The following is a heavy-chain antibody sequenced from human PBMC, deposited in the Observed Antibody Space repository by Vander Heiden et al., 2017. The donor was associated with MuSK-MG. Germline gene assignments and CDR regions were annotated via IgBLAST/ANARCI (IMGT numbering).Heavy chain of an antibody. CDR2: INPSGGST. J-gene: IGHJ4*02. CDR1: GYTSTSYY. V-gene: IGHV1-46*03. Sequence: QVQLVRSGGEVKNPRASVKVSCQASGYTSTSYYMHGVRQAPGQGLEWMGIINPSGGSTSYAQKFQGRVTMTRDTSTSTVYMELSSLRSEDTAVYYCARDRSPAGVATSYYFDYWGQGTLVTVSS. CDR3: ARDRSPAGVATSYYFDY. D-gene: IGHD5-12*01.